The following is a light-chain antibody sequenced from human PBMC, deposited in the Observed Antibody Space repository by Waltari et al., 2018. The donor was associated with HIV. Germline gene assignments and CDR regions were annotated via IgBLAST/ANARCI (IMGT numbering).Light chain of an antibody. CDR3: QQYFRAPLT. V-gene: IGKV4-1*01. Sequence: DIVMTQSPDSLAVSLGERATIRCKSSQSLLYSSDNKNYFAWYQQKPGQPPNLLIYWASTRESGVPDRFSGSGSGTYFTLTINNLQAEDVAVYYCQQYFRAPLTFGGGTRVEIK. CDR2: WAS. CDR1: QSLLYSSDNKNY. J-gene: IGKJ4*01.